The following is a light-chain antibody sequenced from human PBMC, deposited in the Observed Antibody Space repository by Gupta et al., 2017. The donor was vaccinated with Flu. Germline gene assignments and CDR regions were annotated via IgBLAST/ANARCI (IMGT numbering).Light chain of an antibody. Sequence: EIVLTQSPATLSLSPGERATLSCRVSQSVSSYLAWYQHIPGQAPRLLIYDPSNRATPIPARFSGSGSGTELTLTISSLEPEDFAVYYCHQRSNWPLTSGGGTKVEIK. CDR3: HQRSNWPLT. CDR1: QSVSSY. J-gene: IGKJ4*01. V-gene: IGKV3-11*01. CDR2: DPS.